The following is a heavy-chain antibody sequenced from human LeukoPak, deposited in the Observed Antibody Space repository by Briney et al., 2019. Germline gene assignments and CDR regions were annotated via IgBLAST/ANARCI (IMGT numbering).Heavy chain of an antibody. D-gene: IGHD3-16*01. Sequence: GASVKVSCKVSGYTLTELSMHWVRQAPGKGLEWMGGFDPEDGETIYAQKFQGRVTITADESTTTAYMELSSLRSEDTAVYYCAREACREMGLMWPRLGGQDCRYDQWGQGTLVTVSS. CDR1: GYTLTELS. CDR2: FDPEDGET. J-gene: IGHJ4*02. CDR3: AREACREMGLMWPRLGGQDCRYDQ. V-gene: IGHV1-24*01.